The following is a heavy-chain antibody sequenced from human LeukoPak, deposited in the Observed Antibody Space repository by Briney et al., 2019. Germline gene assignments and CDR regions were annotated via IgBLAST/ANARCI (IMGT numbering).Heavy chain of an antibody. CDR3: ARGRR. CDR2: IKQDGSEK. CDR1: GFTFSSYW. Sequence: GGSLRLSCAGSGFTFSSYWMSWVRQAPGKGLEWVANIKQDGSEKYYVDSVKGRFTISRDNAKNSLYLQMNSLRAEDTAVYYCARGRRWGQGTLVTVSS. V-gene: IGHV3-7*01. J-gene: IGHJ4*02.